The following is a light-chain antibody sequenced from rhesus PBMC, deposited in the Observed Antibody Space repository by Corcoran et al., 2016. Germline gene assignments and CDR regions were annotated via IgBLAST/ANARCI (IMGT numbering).Light chain of an antibody. CDR3: QQRNSYPFT. J-gene: IGKJ3*01. V-gene: IGKV1-38*01. CDR2: DAS. CDR1: QGISSY. Sequence: DIQLTQSPSSLSASVGDRVTITCRASQGISSYLAWYQQKSGKAPKLLIYDASNLQSGVPSRFSGSGSGTEFTLTISSLQPADFATYYCQQRNSYPFTFGPGTKLDIK.